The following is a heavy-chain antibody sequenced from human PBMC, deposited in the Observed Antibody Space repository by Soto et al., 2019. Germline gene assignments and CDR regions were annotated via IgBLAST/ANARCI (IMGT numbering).Heavy chain of an antibody. D-gene: IGHD2-2*01. Sequence: ASVKVSCKASGYTFTGYYMHWVRQAPGQGLEWMGWINPNSGGTNYAQKFQGWVTMTRDTSISTAYMELSRLRSDDTAVYYRAREDCSSTSCYGGGSGNWFDPWGQGTLVTVSS. V-gene: IGHV1-2*04. CDR3: AREDCSSTSCYGGGSGNWFDP. CDR2: INPNSGGT. J-gene: IGHJ5*02. CDR1: GYTFTGYY.